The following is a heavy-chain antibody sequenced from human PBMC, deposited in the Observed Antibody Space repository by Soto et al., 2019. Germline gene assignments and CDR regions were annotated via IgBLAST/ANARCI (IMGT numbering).Heavy chain of an antibody. CDR2: MTPNSGNT. Sequence: QVQLVQSGAEVKKPGASVKVSCKTSGYTFVNYDINWVRQAPGQGLEWMGWMTPNSGNTGYAQKFEGRLTLTRDTSSGTAYRELSSLTSEDTVVYYCARNPYESGLFDPWGQGTLVTVSS. CDR1: GYTFVNYD. V-gene: IGHV1-8*01. D-gene: IGHD3-22*01. J-gene: IGHJ5*02. CDR3: ARNPYESGLFDP.